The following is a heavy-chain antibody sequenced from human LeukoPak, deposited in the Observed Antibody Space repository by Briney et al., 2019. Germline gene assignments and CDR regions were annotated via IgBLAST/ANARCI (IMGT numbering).Heavy chain of an antibody. D-gene: IGHD6-13*01. CDR2: INHSGST. CDR3: ARGLGSTKKY. J-gene: IGHJ4*02. Sequence: SETLSLTCAVYGGSFSGYYWIWIRQPPGKGLEWIGEINHSGSTNYNPSLKSRVTISVDTSKNQFSLKLSSVTAADTAVYYCARGLGSTKKYWGQGTLVTVSS. V-gene: IGHV4-34*01. CDR1: GGSFSGYY.